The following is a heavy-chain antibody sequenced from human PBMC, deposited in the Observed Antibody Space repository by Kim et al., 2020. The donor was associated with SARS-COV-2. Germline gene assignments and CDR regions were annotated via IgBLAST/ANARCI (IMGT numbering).Heavy chain of an antibody. Sequence: SETLSLTCAVYGESFSGYHWSWIRQSPGTGLEWIGEIDHTERRNYNPSLKSRVTISADASKNQFSLKVDSVTAADTGVYYCARRLASVDWWGQGTPVTVSS. CDR2: IDHTERR. CDR3: ARRLASVDW. D-gene: IGHD2-21*01. CDR1: GESFSGYH. J-gene: IGHJ4*02. V-gene: IGHV4-34*01.